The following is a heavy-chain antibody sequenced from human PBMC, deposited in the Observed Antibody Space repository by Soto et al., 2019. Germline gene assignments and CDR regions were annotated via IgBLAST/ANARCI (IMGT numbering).Heavy chain of an antibody. J-gene: IGHJ6*02. CDR2: ISSNGYP. CDR3: VKDQYSGSNYFLMDV. D-gene: IGHD5-12*01. V-gene: IGHV3-64D*06. Sequence: PGGSLRLSCAASGFTFCSHSMHGARQAPGKRLEYVSAISSNGYPYYADSVKGRFTISRDNSRNTLYLHMTGLTTDDTAVYYCVKDQYSGSNYFLMDVWGQGTTVTVSS. CDR1: GFTFCSHS.